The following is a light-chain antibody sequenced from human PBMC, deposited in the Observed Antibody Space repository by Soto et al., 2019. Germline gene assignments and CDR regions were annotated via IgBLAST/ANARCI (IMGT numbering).Light chain of an antibody. J-gene: IGKJ1*01. CDR3: QHYSTGLWT. Sequence: EIVMTQSPATLSVSPGERATLSCRASQGVSTKLAWYQQKPGQGPRLLIYGASTRATGIPARFSGSGSGTEFTLTITSLQSEDFALYYCQHYSTGLWTFGQGTKVEIK. CDR2: GAS. V-gene: IGKV3-15*01. CDR1: QGVSTK.